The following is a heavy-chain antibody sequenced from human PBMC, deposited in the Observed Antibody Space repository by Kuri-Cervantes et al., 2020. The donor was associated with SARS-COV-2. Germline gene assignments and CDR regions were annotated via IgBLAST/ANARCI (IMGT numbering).Heavy chain of an antibody. CDR2: ISGSGGST. V-gene: IGHV3-23*01. J-gene: IGHJ5*02. CDR3: AKSPRAIVVVPAAIS. Sequence: GGSLRLSCAASGFTFSSYAMSWVRQAPGKGLEWVSSISGSGGSTYYADSVKGRFTISRDNSKNTLYLQMNSLRAEDTAVYYCAKSPRAIVVVPAAISWGQGTLVTVSS. CDR1: GFTFSSYA. D-gene: IGHD2-2*02.